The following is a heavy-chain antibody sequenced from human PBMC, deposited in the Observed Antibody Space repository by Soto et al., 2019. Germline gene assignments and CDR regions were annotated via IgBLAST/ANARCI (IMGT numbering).Heavy chain of an antibody. CDR1: GGSISSGGYY. CDR3: ARGMGTYAHDAVDI. D-gene: IGHD1-7*01. CDR2: VYYSGST. Sequence: QVQLQESGPGLVKPSQTLSLTCTVSGGSISSGGYYWNWIRQHPGKGLEWIGYVYYSGSTYYNPSLKSRVIISVDTSKNQFSLKLNSVTAADTAVYYCARGMGTYAHDAVDIWGQGTMVTVSS. J-gene: IGHJ3*02. V-gene: IGHV4-31*03.